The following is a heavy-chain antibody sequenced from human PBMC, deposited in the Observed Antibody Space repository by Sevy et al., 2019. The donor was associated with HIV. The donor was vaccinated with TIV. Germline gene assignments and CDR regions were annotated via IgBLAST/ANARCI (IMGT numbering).Heavy chain of an antibody. Sequence: GGSLRLSCAASGFTFSSYWMSWVRQAPGKGLEWVANIKQDGSEKYYVDSVKGRFTISRDNAKNSQYLQMNSLRAEDTAVYYCARDRGRYCSGGSCFIDYWGQGTLVTVSS. J-gene: IGHJ4*02. CDR3: ARDRGRYCSGGSCFIDY. V-gene: IGHV3-7*01. CDR1: GFTFSSYW. D-gene: IGHD2-15*01. CDR2: IKQDGSEK.